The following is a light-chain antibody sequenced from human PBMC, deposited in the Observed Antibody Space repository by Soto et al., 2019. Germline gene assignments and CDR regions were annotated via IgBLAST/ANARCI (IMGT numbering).Light chain of an antibody. J-gene: IGLJ3*02. CDR3: SSYAGNTIGL. V-gene: IGLV2-8*01. Sequence: QSVLTQPPSASGSPGQSVTISCTGTSSDVGAYNYVSWYQQHPGKAPKLMIYEVSKRPSGVPDRFSGSKSGNTASLTVSGLQAEDEADYYWSSYAGNTIGLFAGGSQLT. CDR2: EVS. CDR1: SSDVGAYNY.